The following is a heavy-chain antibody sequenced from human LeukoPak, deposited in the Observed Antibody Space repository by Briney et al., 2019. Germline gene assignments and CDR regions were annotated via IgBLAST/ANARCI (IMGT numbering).Heavy chain of an antibody. CDR3: AREGGYCSGGSCYYDY. V-gene: IGHV4-39*02. Sequence: SETLSLTWTVSGGSISSSSYYWGWIRQPPGKGLEWIGSIYYSGSTYYNPSLKSRVTISVDTSKNQFSLKLSSVTAADTAVYYCAREGGYCSGGSCYYDYWGQGTLVTVSS. CDR2: IYYSGST. J-gene: IGHJ4*02. CDR1: GGSISSSSYY. D-gene: IGHD2-15*01.